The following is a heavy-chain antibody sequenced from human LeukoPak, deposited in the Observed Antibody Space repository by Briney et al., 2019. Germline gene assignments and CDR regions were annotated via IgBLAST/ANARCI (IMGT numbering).Heavy chain of an antibody. J-gene: IGHJ3*02. CDR2: ISGSGGST. CDR1: GFTFSSYA. V-gene: IGHV3-23*01. Sequence: GGSLRLSCAASGFTFSSYAMSWLRQAPGKGLEWVSAISGSGGSTYYADSVKGRFTISRDNSKNTLYLQMNSLRAEDTAVYYCAKVRGGNDYGDYWDAFDIWGQGTMVTVSS. CDR3: AKVRGGNDYGDYWDAFDI. D-gene: IGHD4-17*01.